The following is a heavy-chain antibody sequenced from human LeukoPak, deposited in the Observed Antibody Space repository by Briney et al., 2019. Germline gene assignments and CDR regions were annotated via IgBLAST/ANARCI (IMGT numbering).Heavy chain of an antibody. CDR3: ARHVWLQPFDY. J-gene: IGHJ4*02. D-gene: IGHD3-9*01. Sequence: SETLSLTCSVSGGSMNSYYWSWIRESPGKGLEWIGYIYYSGSTNYNPSLKSRVTISVDTSKNQFSLKLSSVTAADTAVYYCARHVWLQPFDYWGQGTLVTVSS. CDR1: GGSMNSYY. V-gene: IGHV4-59*08. CDR2: IYYSGST.